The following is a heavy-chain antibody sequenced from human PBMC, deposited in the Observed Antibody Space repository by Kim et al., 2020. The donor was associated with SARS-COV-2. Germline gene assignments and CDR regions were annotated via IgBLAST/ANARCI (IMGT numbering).Heavy chain of an antibody. CDR3: ARPREITMVRGVINYYYGMDV. Sequence: ASVKVSCKASGYTFTSYYMHWVRQAPGQGLEWMGIINPSGGSTSYAQKFQGRVTMTRDTSTSTVYMELSSLRSKDTAVYYCARPREITMVRGVINYYYGMDVWGQGTTVTVSS. CDR1: GYTFTSYY. D-gene: IGHD3-10*01. CDR2: INPSGGST. V-gene: IGHV1-46*03. J-gene: IGHJ6*02.